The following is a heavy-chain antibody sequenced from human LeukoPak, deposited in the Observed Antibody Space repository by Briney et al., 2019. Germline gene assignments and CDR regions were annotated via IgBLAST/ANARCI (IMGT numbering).Heavy chain of an antibody. Sequence: HPGGSLRLSCAASGFTFSSYWMSWVRQAPEKGLEWLANIKQDGSGKYYVDSVKGRFTISRDNAKNSLYLQMNSLRAEDTAVYYCARDLSSVTTWPHWGQGTLVTVSS. CDR3: ARDLSSVTTWPH. CDR2: IKQDGSGK. CDR1: GFTFSSYW. J-gene: IGHJ4*02. D-gene: IGHD4-17*01. V-gene: IGHV3-7*01.